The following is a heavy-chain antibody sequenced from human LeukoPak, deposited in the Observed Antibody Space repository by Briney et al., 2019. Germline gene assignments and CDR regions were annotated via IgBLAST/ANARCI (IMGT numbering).Heavy chain of an antibody. CDR2: MSYDGSNK. J-gene: IGHJ4*02. D-gene: IGHD3-9*01. CDR1: GFTFSNYG. CDR3: AKGGSYTLTGYAPFDY. V-gene: IGHV3-30*18. Sequence: GGSLRLSCAASGFTFSNYGMHWVRQTPGKGLEWVAVMSYDGSNKYYADSVKGRFTISRGNSKNTLYLQMISLSAEDTAVYYCAKGGSYTLTGYAPFDYWGQGTLVTVPS.